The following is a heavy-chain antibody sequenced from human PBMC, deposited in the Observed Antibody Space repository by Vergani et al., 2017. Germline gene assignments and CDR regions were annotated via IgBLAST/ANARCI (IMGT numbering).Heavy chain of an antibody. Sequence: EVQLLESGGGLVQPGGSLRLSCAASGFTFSSYAMSWVRQAPGKGLEWVSAISGSGGRTYYADSVKGRFTISRDNSKNTLYLQMNSLRAEDTAVYYCAKGTQKLWLLGYWGQGTLVTVSS. CDR2: ISGSGGRT. D-gene: IGHD5-18*01. CDR3: AKGTQKLWLLGY. V-gene: IGHV3-23*01. J-gene: IGHJ4*02. CDR1: GFTFSSYA.